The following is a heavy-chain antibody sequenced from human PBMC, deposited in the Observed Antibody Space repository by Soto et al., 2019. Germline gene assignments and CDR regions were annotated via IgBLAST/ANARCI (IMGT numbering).Heavy chain of an antibody. D-gene: IGHD3-3*01. CDR1: GFTFSSYG. CDR3: AKDRGKYYDFWSGYY. J-gene: IGHJ4*02. CDR2: ISYDGSNK. Sequence: GGSLRLSCAASGFTFSSYGMHWVRQAPGKGLEWVAVISYDGSNKYYADSVKGRFTISRDNSKNTLYLQMNSLRAEDTAVYYCAKDRGKYYDFWSGYYWGQGXLVTVSS. V-gene: IGHV3-30*18.